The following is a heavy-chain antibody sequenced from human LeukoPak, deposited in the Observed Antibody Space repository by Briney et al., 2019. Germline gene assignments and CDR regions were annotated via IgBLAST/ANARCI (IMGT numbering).Heavy chain of an antibody. D-gene: IGHD4-17*01. CDR3: ATSHTTYADYEPPDY. Sequence: ASVKVSCKASGYTFTGYCMHWVRQAPGQGLEWMGWINPNSGGTKYAQKFQGRVTMTRDTSITTAYMELSRLRSDDTAVYYCATSHTTYADYEPPDYWGQGTLVTVSS. CDR2: INPNSGGT. J-gene: IGHJ4*01. CDR1: GYTFTGYC. V-gene: IGHV1-2*02.